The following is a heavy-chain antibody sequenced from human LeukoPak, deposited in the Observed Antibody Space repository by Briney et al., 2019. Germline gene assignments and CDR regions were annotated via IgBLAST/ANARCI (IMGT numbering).Heavy chain of an antibody. CDR1: GYSFTSYW. D-gene: IGHD5-12*01. CDR3: AVRGVYSGYGSSLDY. CDR2: IYPGDSDT. J-gene: IGHJ4*02. V-gene: IGHV5-51*01. Sequence: GESLQISCKGSGYSFTSYWIGWVRQMRGKGLEWRGIIYPGDSDTRYSPSFQGQVTISADKSISTAYLQWSSLKASDTAMYYCAVRGVYSGYGSSLDYWGQGTLVTVSS.